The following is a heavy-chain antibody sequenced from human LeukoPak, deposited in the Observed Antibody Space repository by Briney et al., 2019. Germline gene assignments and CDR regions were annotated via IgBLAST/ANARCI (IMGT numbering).Heavy chain of an antibody. CDR3: ARHDSFIPY. CDR1: GFTFNYYA. D-gene: IGHD5-18*01. Sequence: GGSLRLSCAASGFTFNYYAMSWVRQAPGKGLEWVSGISDNEGTTYYTDSVKGRFTISRDNTKNTVYLQMNNLRADDTAVYFCARHDSFIPYWGQGTLVTVAS. J-gene: IGHJ4*02. V-gene: IGHV3-23*01. CDR2: ISDNEGTT.